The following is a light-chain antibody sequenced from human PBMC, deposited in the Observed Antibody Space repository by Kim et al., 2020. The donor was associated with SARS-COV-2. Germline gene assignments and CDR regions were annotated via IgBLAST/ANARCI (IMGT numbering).Light chain of an antibody. CDR3: QQTYSASRT. CDR1: QSFNTW. V-gene: IGKV1-5*03. J-gene: IGKJ1*01. CDR2: RAS. Sequence: DIQMTQSPSTLSASVGDRVTITCRASQSFNTWLAWYQQKPGKAPNLLIYRASSLESGVPSRFSGSGSETDFTLTISSLQPEDFATYYCQQTYSASRTFGQGTKVDIK.